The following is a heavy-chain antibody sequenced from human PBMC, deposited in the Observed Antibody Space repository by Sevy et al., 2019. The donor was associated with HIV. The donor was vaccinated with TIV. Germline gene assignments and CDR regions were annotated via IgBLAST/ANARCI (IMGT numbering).Heavy chain of an antibody. CDR3: VRDEYSGYDSGLFDY. D-gene: IGHD5-12*01. Sequence: ASVKVSCKASGYTFTSYGISWVRQAPGQGLEWMGWISAYNGNTNYAQKLQGRVTMTTDTSTSTAYMELRSLRSDDTAVYYCVRDEYSGYDSGLFDYWGQGTLVTVSS. CDR1: GYTFTSYG. J-gene: IGHJ4*02. V-gene: IGHV1-18*01. CDR2: ISAYNGNT.